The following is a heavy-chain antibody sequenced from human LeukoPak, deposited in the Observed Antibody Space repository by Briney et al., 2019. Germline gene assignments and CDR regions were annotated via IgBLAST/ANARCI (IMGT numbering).Heavy chain of an antibody. Sequence: GGSLRLSCPAARFTFRSYAMSWVRQAPGKGLEWVSAISGSGGSTYYADSVKGRFTISRDNSKNALSLQMNSLRAEDTAVYYCATLWFGELGLYWGQGTLVSVSS. CDR2: ISGSGGST. J-gene: IGHJ4*02. CDR3: ATLWFGELGLY. D-gene: IGHD3-10*01. V-gene: IGHV3-23*01. CDR1: RFTFRSYA.